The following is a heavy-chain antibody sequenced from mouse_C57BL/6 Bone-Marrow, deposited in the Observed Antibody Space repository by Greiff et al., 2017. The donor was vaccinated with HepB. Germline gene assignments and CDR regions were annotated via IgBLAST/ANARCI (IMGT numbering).Heavy chain of an antibody. CDR3: ARSITTVVATDDFDY. D-gene: IGHD1-1*01. CDR2: IDPSASYT. Sequence: SCKAFGYTFTSYWMHWVKQRPGEGLEWIGEIDPSASYTNYNLKFKGKSTLTEDKSSSTAYMQISSLTSEDSAVYYCARSITTVVATDDFDYWGQGTTLTVSS. CDR1: GYTFTSYW. V-gene: IGHV1-69*01. J-gene: IGHJ2*01.